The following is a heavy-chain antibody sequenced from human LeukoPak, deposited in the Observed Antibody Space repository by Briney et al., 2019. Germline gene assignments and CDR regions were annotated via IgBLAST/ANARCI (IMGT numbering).Heavy chain of an antibody. J-gene: IGHJ4*02. CDR3: ARARFLEWLPFDY. V-gene: IGHV4-59*08. CDR1: GGSISSYY. Sequence: PSETLSLTCTVSGGSISSYYWSWIRQPPGKGLEWIGYIYYSGSTNYSPSLKSRVTISVDTSKNQFSLKLSSVTAADTAVYYCARARFLEWLPFDYWGQGTLVTVSS. D-gene: IGHD3-3*01. CDR2: IYYSGST.